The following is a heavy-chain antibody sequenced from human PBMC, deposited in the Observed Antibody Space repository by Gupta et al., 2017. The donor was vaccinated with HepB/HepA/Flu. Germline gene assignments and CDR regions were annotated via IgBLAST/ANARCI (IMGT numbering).Heavy chain of an antibody. J-gene: IGHJ4*02. V-gene: IGHV1-46*01. Sequence: QVQLVQSGAEVKKPGASVKVSCKTSGYTLTTYYIHWVRQAPGQGLEWMAILNPTGGGTSYVNPRGGGARYAQKFQDRVTLTSDTSTSTVHMELSSLTSDDTAVYYCARSDGWYFDYWGQGTLVTVSS. D-gene: IGHD2-15*01. CDR3: ARSDGWYFDY. CDR2: LNPTGGGT. CDR1: GYTLTTYY.